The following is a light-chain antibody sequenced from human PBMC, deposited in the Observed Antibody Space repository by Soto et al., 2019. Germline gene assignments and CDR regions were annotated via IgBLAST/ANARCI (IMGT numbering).Light chain of an antibody. CDR3: QSYDSTLSARYV. V-gene: IGLV1-40*01. CDR2: GNI. Sequence: QSVLTQPPSVSGAPGQRVTISCTESSSNIGAGYDVHWYQQRPGTAPKLLIFGNINRPSGVPDRFSGSKSGTSASLAITGLQAEDEGDYYCQSYDSTLSARYVFGNGTKVTVL. CDR1: SSNIGAGYD. J-gene: IGLJ1*01.